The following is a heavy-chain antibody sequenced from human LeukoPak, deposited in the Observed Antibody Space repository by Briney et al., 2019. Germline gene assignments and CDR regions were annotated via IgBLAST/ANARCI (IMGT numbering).Heavy chain of an antibody. CDR3: AKSPGPMPASTIYYFDH. CDR2: IRYDGSNT. V-gene: IGHV3-30*02. J-gene: IGHJ4*02. Sequence: GGSLRLSCAASGFTFNNYGMHWVRQAPGKGLEWVTFIRYDGSNTYYADSVKGRFTISRDNSKNTLYLQMNNLRAEDTAVYYCAKSPGPMPASTIYYFDHWGQGALVTVSA. D-gene: IGHD5-24*01. CDR1: GFTFNNYG.